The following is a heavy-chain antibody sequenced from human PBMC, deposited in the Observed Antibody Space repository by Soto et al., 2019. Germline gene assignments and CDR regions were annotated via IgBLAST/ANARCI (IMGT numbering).Heavy chain of an antibody. CDR2: LSGGGINT. V-gene: IGHV3-23*01. J-gene: IGHJ4*02. Sequence: PGGSLRLSCAASGFTFSTYSMAWVRQAPGKGPEWVSGLSGGGINTFYADSVKGRFTISVDNSKNTVDLQMNSLRVEDTAVYYCAKWSGYGDEWGQGTLVTVSS. CDR3: AKWSGYGDE. D-gene: IGHD5-12*01. CDR1: GFTFSTYS.